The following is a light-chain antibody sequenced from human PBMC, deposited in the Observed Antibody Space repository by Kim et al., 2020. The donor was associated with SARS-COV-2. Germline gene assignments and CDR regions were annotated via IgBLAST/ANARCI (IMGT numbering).Light chain of an antibody. Sequence: SITISCTGTNTGVGGYNYVSWYQQHPGKAPKLVIYDVNNRPSGVSNRFSGSKSGNTASLTISGLQTEDEADYYCSSYSSSTTLKVFGTGTKVTVL. J-gene: IGLJ1*01. CDR2: DVN. V-gene: IGLV2-14*03. CDR1: NTGVGGYNY. CDR3: SSYSSSTTLKV.